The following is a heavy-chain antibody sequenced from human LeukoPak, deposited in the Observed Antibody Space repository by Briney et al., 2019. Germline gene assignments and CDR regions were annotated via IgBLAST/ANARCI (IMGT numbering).Heavy chain of an antibody. CDR1: GFTFSSHG. Sequence: GGSLRLSWAASGFTFSSHGMHWVRQAPGKGLEWVAVIWYDGRNEYYGDSVKGRFTISRDNSKSTLFLQMNSLRAEDTAVYYCVRDGGASITGTTGAFDFWGRGTMVTVSS. V-gene: IGHV3-33*01. CDR3: VRDGGASITGTTGAFDF. D-gene: IGHD1-7*01. CDR2: IWYDGRNE. J-gene: IGHJ3*01.